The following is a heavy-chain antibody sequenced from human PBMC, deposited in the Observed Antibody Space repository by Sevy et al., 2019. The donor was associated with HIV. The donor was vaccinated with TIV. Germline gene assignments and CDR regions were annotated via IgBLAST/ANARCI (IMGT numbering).Heavy chain of an antibody. J-gene: IGHJ5*02. Sequence: SETLSLTCTVSGGSISSYYWSWIRQPPGKGLEWIGYIYYSGSTNYNPSLKSRVTISVDTSKNQFSLKLSSLTAADTAVYYCARIPTTYYYDSSGYYPPQGWFDPWGQGTLVTVSS. CDR2: IYYSGST. V-gene: IGHV4-59*01. CDR1: GGSISSYY. D-gene: IGHD3-22*01. CDR3: ARIPTTYYYDSSGYYPPQGWFDP.